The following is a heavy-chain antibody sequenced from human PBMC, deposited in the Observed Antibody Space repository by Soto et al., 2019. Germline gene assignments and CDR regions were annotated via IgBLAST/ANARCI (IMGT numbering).Heavy chain of an antibody. CDR3: AKYYYDSSGYIDAFDI. Sequence: EVQLLESGGGLVQPGGSLRLSCAASGFTFSSYAMSWVRQAPGKGLEWVSAISGSGGSTYYADSVKGRFTISRDNSKNTLYLQMNSLRAEDTAVYYCAKYYYDSSGYIDAFDIWGQGTMVTVSS. CDR1: GFTFSSYA. CDR2: ISGSGGST. D-gene: IGHD3-22*01. V-gene: IGHV3-23*01. J-gene: IGHJ3*02.